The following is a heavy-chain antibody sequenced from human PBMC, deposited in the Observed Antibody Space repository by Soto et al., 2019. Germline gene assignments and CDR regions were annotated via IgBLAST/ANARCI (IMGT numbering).Heavy chain of an antibody. Sequence: PGGSLRLSCVASGFNLSDYYMSWIRQAPGKGLEWISHINWSGSYTNYADSMKGRFTISRDNAKNSLFLQMNSLGVEDTAVYYCARDISGPASGYDWFDPWGQGTLVTVSS. CDR2: INWSGSYT. CDR3: ARDISGPASGYDWFDP. D-gene: IGHD5-18*01. V-gene: IGHV3-11*06. CDR1: GFNLSDYY. J-gene: IGHJ5*02.